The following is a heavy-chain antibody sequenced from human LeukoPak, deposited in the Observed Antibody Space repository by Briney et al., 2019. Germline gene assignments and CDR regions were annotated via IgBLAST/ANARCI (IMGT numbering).Heavy chain of an antibody. CDR2: IYSGGST. CDR3: ARGSHDDLSGFSDY. CDR1: GFTVSSNY. J-gene: IGHJ4*02. D-gene: IGHD3-3*01. V-gene: IGHV3-66*01. Sequence: GGSLRLSCAASGFTVSSNYMSWVRQAPGKGLEWVSVIYSGGSTYYADSVKGRFTISRDNSKNTLYLQMNSLRAEDTAVYYCARGSHDDLSGFSDYWGQGTLVTVSS.